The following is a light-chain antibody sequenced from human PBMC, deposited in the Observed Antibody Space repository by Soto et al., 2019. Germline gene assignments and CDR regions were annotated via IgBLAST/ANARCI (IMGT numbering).Light chain of an antibody. CDR3: QQYGSSPVT. CDR1: QSVSSSY. J-gene: IGKJ2*01. V-gene: IGKV3-20*01. Sequence: EIVLTQSPGTLSLSPGERATLSCRASQSVSSSYLAWYQQKPGQAPRLLIYGASSRATGIPDRFSGSGSGTDFTLTISRLEPEDFAGYYCQQYGSSPVTFGQGTKLEIK. CDR2: GAS.